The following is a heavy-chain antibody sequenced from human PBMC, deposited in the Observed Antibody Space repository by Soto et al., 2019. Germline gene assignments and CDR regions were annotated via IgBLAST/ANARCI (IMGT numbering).Heavy chain of an antibody. Sequence: EVQLVESGGGLVKPGGSLRLSCAASDFIFSNYHMNWIRQAPGKGLEWVSSISSGGDNVYYTASVNGRFTISRDNAKNSLFLHMSSLRAEDSAVYYCSGSYGPADSWGQGTLVTVSS. D-gene: IGHD3-16*01. J-gene: IGHJ5*01. CDR1: DFIFSNYH. CDR2: ISSGGDNV. CDR3: SGSYGPADS. V-gene: IGHV3-21*02.